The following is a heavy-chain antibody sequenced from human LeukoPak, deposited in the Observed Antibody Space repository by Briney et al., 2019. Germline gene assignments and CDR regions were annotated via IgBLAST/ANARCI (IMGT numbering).Heavy chain of an antibody. Sequence: GGSLRLSCAASGLTFSSYAMHWVRQAPGKGLEYVSAISSNGGSTYYANSVKGRFTISRDNSKNTLYLQMGSLRAEDMAVYYCARTKYSIAVAGPFDYWGQGTLVTVSS. J-gene: IGHJ4*02. V-gene: IGHV3-64*01. D-gene: IGHD6-19*01. CDR2: ISSNGGST. CDR3: ARTKYSIAVAGPFDY. CDR1: GLTFSSYA.